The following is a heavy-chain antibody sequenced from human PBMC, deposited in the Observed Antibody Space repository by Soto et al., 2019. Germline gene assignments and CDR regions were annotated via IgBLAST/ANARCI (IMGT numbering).Heavy chain of an antibody. CDR3: ASDLWFGELLPKFYYYYGMDV. D-gene: IGHD3-10*01. J-gene: IGHJ6*02. CDR2: INPSGGST. V-gene: IGHV1-46*01. CDR1: GYTFTSYY. Sequence: GASVKVSCKASGYTFTSYYMHWVRQAPGQGLEWMGIINPSGGSTSYAQKFQGRVTMTRDTSTSTVYMELSSLRSEDTAVYYCASDLWFGELLPKFYYYYGMDVWGQGTTVTVSS.